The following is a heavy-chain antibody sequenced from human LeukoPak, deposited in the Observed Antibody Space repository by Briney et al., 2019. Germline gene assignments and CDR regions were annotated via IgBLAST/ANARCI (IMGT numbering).Heavy chain of an antibody. CDR3: ARDSSSGFNWFDP. CDR1: GGSISSYY. J-gene: IGHJ5*02. CDR2: IYYSGST. D-gene: IGHD6-19*01. Sequence: PSETLSLTCTVSGGSISSYYWSWIRQPPGKGLEWIGYIYYSGSTNYNPPLKSRVTISVDTSKNQFSLKLSSVTAADTAVYYCARDSSSGFNWFDPWGQGTLVTVSS. V-gene: IGHV4-59*01.